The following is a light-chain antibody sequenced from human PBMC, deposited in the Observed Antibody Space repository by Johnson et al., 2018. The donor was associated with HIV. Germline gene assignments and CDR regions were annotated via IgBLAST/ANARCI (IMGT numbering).Light chain of an antibody. CDR3: GTWDTSLSVYV. V-gene: IGLV1-51*01. J-gene: IGLJ1*01. CDR2: DNH. CDR1: SSNIGNNY. Sequence: QSKLTQPPSVSAAPGQKVTISCSGSSSNIGNNYVSWYQQIPGTAPKLLIYDNHKRPSGIPDRFSGSKSGTSATLAITGLKTGDEADYYCGTWDTSLSVYVFGTGTKVTVL.